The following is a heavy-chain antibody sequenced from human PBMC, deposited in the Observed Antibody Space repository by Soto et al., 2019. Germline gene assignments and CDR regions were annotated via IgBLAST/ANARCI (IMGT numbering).Heavy chain of an antibody. Sequence: ASVKVSCKASGYTYTSYGISWVRQAPGQGLEWMGWISAYNDNTNYAQKLQGRVTMTTDTSTSTAYMELRSLRSDDTAVYYCARDPLLRFLEWRPLAPNWFDPWGRGTLVTVSS. J-gene: IGHJ5*02. D-gene: IGHD3-3*01. V-gene: IGHV1-18*01. CDR1: GYTYTSYG. CDR2: ISAYNDNT. CDR3: ARDPLLRFLEWRPLAPNWFDP.